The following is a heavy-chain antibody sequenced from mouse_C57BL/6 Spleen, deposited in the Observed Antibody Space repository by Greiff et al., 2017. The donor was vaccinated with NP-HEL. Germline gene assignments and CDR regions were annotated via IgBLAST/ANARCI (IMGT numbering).Heavy chain of an antibody. J-gene: IGHJ3*01. CDR3: AREEGTAQARAWFAY. V-gene: IGHV1-39*01. Sequence: EVQLQQSGPELVKPGASVKISCKASGYSFTDYNMNWVKQSNGKSLEWIGVINPNYGTTSYNQKFKGKATLTVDQSPSTAYMQLNSLTSEDSAVYYCAREEGTAQARAWFAYWGQGTLVTVSA. CDR1: GYSFTDYN. D-gene: IGHD3-2*02. CDR2: INPNYGTT.